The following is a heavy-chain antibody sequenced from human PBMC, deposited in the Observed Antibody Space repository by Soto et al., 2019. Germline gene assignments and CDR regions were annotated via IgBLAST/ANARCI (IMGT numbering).Heavy chain of an antibody. Sequence: HPGGSLRLSCAASGFTFRSFAINWVRQAPGKGLEWVSSISGGADSTYFADSVRGRFTISRDNSKSTLYLQMNSLRAEDTAVYYCAKAVGTTIDFAHFDYWGQGTLVTVSS. V-gene: IGHV3-23*01. J-gene: IGHJ4*02. CDR3: AKAVGTTIDFAHFDY. CDR2: ISGGADST. D-gene: IGHD1-26*01. CDR1: GFTFRSFA.